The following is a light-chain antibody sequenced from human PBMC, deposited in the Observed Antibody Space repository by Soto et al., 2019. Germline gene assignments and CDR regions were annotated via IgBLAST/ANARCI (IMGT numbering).Light chain of an antibody. Sequence: EIVLTQSPATLSSFPGDRVTLSCRASQYINTRLAWYQHRPGQAPGLLIYQTSLRAAGIPARFSASGSGTDSTLTISDVQPEDFALYYCHQRQSWPRTFGQGTKVDIK. CDR2: QTS. CDR3: HQRQSWPRT. CDR1: QYINTR. J-gene: IGKJ1*01. V-gene: IGKV3-11*01.